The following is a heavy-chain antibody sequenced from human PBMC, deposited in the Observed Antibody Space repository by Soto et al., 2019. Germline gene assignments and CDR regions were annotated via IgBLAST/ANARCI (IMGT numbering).Heavy chain of an antibody. CDR3: ASSIGYDSSGYLAY. CDR1: GFTFGSVS. J-gene: IGHJ4*02. D-gene: IGHD3-22*01. V-gene: IGHV3-48*02. CDR2: ISSSSSTI. Sequence: GGSLRVPXQPSGFTFGSVSMNWVGRARGKGLEWVSYISSSSSTIYYADSVKGRFTISRDNAKNSLYLQMNSLRDEDTAVYYCASSIGYDSSGYLAYWGQGTLVTVSS.